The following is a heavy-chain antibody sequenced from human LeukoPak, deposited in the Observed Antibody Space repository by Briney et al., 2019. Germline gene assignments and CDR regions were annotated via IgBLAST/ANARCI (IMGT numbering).Heavy chain of an antibody. V-gene: IGHV3-66*01. Sequence: PGGSLRLSCAASGFTDSSNYMSWVRQAPGKGLEWVSVIYSGGSTYYADSVKGRFTISRDNSKNTLYLQMNSLRAEDTALYYCARDDSSGFLVVYFDYWGQGTLVTVSS. CDR2: IYSGGST. D-gene: IGHD3-22*01. CDR1: GFTDSSNY. CDR3: ARDDSSGFLVVYFDY. J-gene: IGHJ4*02.